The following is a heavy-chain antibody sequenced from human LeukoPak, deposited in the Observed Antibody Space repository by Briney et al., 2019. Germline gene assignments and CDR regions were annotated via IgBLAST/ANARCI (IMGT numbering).Heavy chain of an antibody. D-gene: IGHD6-25*01. J-gene: IGHJ6*03. V-gene: IGHV1-8*03. CDR3: ARASSSSAVLYYYYMDV. CDR2: MHSYRGNT. CDR1: GYTFTKYD. Sequence: GASVKVSCKASGYTFTKYDINLVRQATGQGLEWMGWMHSYRGNTGYAQKFQVRVTITSNTSISTAYMEVTSLGSDDTAVYFCARASSSSAVLYYYYMDVWGKGTPVTVSS.